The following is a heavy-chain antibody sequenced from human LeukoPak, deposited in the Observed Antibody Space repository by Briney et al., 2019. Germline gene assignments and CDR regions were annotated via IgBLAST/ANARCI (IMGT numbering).Heavy chain of an antibody. CDR3: ASPKYCSSTSCYAFDY. CDR2: ISSGSNTI. J-gene: IGHJ4*02. CDR1: GFTFSSYS. D-gene: IGHD2-2*01. V-gene: IGHV3-48*04. Sequence: HSGGSLRLSCAASGFTFSSYSMNWVRQAPGKGLEWVSYISSGSNTIYYADSVKGRFTISRDNAKNSLYLQMNSLRAEDTAVNYCASPKYCSSTSCYAFDYWGQGTLVTVSS.